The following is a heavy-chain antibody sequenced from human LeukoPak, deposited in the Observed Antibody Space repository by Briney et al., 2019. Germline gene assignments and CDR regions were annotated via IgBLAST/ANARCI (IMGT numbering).Heavy chain of an antibody. CDR2: IYYSGNA. V-gene: IGHV4-31*03. D-gene: IGHD3-22*01. CDR3: ARAGYDSSGYSTYYFDY. Sequence: SETLSLTCIVSGGSIRSGGYYWSWIRQHPGKGLEWIGYIYYSGNAYYNPSLTSRVTISVHTSKNQFSLKLSSVTAADTAVYYCARAGYDSSGYSTYYFDYWGQGTLVTVSS. CDR1: GGSIRSGGYY. J-gene: IGHJ4*02.